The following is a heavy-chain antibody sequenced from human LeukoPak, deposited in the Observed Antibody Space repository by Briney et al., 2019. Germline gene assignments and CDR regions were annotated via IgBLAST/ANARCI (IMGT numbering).Heavy chain of an antibody. Sequence: GGSLRLSCTVSGFTVSSNSMSWVRQAPGKGLEWVSFIYSGGNTHNSDSVKGRFTISRDNSKNTLYLQMNSLRAEDTAVYYCAKVEGGGMLRYFDYWGQGTLVAVSS. V-gene: IGHV3-53*01. D-gene: IGHD3-16*01. CDR3: AKVEGGGMLRYFDY. CDR2: IYSGGNT. CDR1: GFTVSSNS. J-gene: IGHJ4*02.